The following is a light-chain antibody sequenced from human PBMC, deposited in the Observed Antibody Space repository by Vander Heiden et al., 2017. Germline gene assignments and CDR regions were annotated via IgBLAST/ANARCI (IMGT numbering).Light chain of an antibody. CDR3: QQRSNWPPIT. CDR2: DAS. CDR1: QSVSSY. Sequence: EIVFTQSPATLSLSPGERATLSCMASQSVSSYLAWYQQKPGQAPRLLIYDASNRATGIPARFSGSGSGTDFTLTISSLEPEDFAVYYCQQRSNWPPITFGQGTRLEIK. J-gene: IGKJ5*01. V-gene: IGKV3-11*01.